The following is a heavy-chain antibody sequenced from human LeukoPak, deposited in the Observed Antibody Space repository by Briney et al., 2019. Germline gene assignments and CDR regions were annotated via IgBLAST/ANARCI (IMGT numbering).Heavy chain of an antibody. J-gene: IGHJ5*02. CDR3: ARAKYCSGGSCYPDPNWFDP. CDR2: IYTSGST. CDR1: GGSISSYY. D-gene: IGHD2-15*01. V-gene: IGHV4-4*07. Sequence: SETLSLTCTVSGGSISSYYWSWIRPPAGKGLEWIGRIYTSGSTNYNPSLKSRVTMSVDTSKNQFSLRLSSVTAADTAVYYCARAKYCSGGSCYPDPNWFDPWGQGTLVTVSS.